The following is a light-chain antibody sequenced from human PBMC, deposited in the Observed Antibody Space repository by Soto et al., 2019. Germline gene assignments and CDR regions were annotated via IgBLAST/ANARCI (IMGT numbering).Light chain of an antibody. CDR1: SGHSNYA. Sequence: QLVLTQSPSASASLGPSVKITCTLSSGHSNYAIAWHQQQPEKGPRFLMKLNSDGSHSKGDGIPDRFSGSSSGAERYLTISTLQSEDEADYYCQTWVTGIHIFGGGTKLTVL. J-gene: IGLJ2*01. CDR2: LNSDGSH. CDR3: QTWVTGIHI. V-gene: IGLV4-69*01.